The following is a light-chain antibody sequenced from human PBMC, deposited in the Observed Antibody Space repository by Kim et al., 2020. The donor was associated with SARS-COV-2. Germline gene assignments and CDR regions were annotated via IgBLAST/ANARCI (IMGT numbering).Light chain of an antibody. J-gene: IGLJ2*01. CDR3: ATWDSGLSAGV. CDR1: SSNIGTNY. Sequence: GQMVTISCSGSSSNIGTNYVSWYQQRPGTAPKLLVYDTSERPSGVPDRFSGSRSGTSATLDITGLQTGDEAQYYCATWDSGLSAGVFGGGTQLTVL. V-gene: IGLV1-51*01. CDR2: DTS.